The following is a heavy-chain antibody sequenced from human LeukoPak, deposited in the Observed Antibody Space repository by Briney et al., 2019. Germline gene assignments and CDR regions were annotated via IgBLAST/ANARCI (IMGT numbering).Heavy chain of an antibody. J-gene: IGHJ4*02. CDR3: AKAATVTPAYFDY. D-gene: IGHD4-17*01. V-gene: IGHV3-30*02. CDR1: GFTFSTYG. CDR2: IRYDGSNK. Sequence: GGSLRLSCAASGFTFSTYGMHWVRQAPGKGLEWVAFIRYDGSNKYYADSVKGRFTISRDNSKNTLYLQMNSLRAEDTAVYYCAKAATVTPAYFDYWGQGTLVTVSS.